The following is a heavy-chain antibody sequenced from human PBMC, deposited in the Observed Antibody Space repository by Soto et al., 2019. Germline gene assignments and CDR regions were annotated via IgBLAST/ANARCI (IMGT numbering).Heavy chain of an antibody. Sequence: SETLSLTYTVSGGSINSGPYYWSWIRQHPGKGLELIGYTYYNGSTYYNPSLKSRVTISVDTSKTQFSLRLRSVTAADTAVYYCASAKGYCSGGSCYSRWFDPWGQGTLVTVSS. CDR1: GGSINSGPYY. CDR2: TYYNGST. D-gene: IGHD2-15*01. J-gene: IGHJ5*02. V-gene: IGHV4-31*03. CDR3: ASAKGYCSGGSCYSRWFDP.